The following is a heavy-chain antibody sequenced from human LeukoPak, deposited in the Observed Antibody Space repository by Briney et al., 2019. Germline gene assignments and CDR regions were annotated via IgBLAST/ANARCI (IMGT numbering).Heavy chain of an antibody. CDR3: ARPRRYYDSWSGYPPFDY. V-gene: IGHV1-69*13. J-gene: IGHJ4*02. CDR1: GGAFSSHS. Sequence: SVTVSCKASGGAFSSHSFNWVRQAPGQGLQWLGGIIPMSSTTKYAQSFQGRVTITADESTRTAFMELSSLRPEDTAVYYCARPRRYYDSWSGYPPFDYWGQGTLVTVSS. CDR2: IIPMSSTT. D-gene: IGHD3-3*01.